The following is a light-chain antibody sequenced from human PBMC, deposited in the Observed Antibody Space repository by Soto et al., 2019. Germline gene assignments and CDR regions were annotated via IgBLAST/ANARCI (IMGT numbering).Light chain of an antibody. CDR3: QQYHSYPAS. Sequence: DIQMTQSPSSLSASVGDRVTITCRASQGISSFLAWFQQKPGKAPKSLIYDASTLQSGVSSRFSGSGSDTHFTLTIISLQPEDFATYYCQQYHSYPASFGQGTKVEIK. V-gene: IGKV1-16*01. J-gene: IGKJ1*01. CDR1: QGISSF. CDR2: DAS.